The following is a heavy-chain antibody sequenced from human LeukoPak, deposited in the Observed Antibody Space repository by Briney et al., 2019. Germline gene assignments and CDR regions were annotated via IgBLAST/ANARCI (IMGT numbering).Heavy chain of an antibody. Sequence: GRSLRLSCAASGFTFGSYGMHWVRQAPGKGLEWVAVIWYDGSNKYYADPVKGRFTISRDNSKNTLDLQMNSLRAADTAVYYCARDGLRGNNWFDPWGQGTLVTVSS. CDR2: IWYDGSNK. D-gene: IGHD5-24*01. CDR1: GFTFGSYG. V-gene: IGHV3-33*01. J-gene: IGHJ5*02. CDR3: ARDGLRGNNWFDP.